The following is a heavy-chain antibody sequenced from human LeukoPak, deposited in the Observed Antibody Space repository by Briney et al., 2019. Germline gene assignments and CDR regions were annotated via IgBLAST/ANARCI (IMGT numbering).Heavy chain of an antibody. CDR2: ISGSGGST. CDR1: GFTFSSYA. V-gene: IGHV3-23*01. J-gene: IGHJ5*02. Sequence: GGSLRLSCAASGFTFSSYAMSWVRQAPGKGLEWVSAISGSGGSTYYADSVKGRFTISRDNSKNTLCLQMNSLRAEDTAVYYCAKVYGDYVLRWFDPWGQGTLVTVSS. CDR3: AKVYGDYVLRWFDP. D-gene: IGHD4-17*01.